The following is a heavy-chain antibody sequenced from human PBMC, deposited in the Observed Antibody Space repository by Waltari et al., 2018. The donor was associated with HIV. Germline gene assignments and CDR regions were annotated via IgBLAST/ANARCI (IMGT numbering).Heavy chain of an antibody. CDR1: GGSITSGSYY. J-gene: IGHJ2*01. CDR2: VYISGSA. Sequence: QVQLQESGPGLVKPSQTLSLTCTVSGGSITSGSYYWIWIRQPAGKGLEWIGRVYISGSANYNPSLRSRVTMSLDTSKNQFSLKLSSVTAADTAVYYCARGLDILTGYYHWFSDLWGRGTWSLSPQ. D-gene: IGHD3-9*01. CDR3: ARGLDILTGYYHWFSDL. V-gene: IGHV4-61*02.